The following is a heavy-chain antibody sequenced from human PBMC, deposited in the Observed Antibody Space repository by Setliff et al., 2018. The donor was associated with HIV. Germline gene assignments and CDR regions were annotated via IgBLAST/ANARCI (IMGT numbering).Heavy chain of an antibody. CDR2: INAGNGNT. CDR3: ARGATYYTFWTAPPPIDY. V-gene: IGHV1-3*03. Sequence: ASVKVSCKASGYTFTSYAIHWVRQAPGQRLEWMGWINAGNGNTKYSQEFQGRVTSTRDTSASTAYMELSSLKSEDMAVYYCARGATYYTFWTAPPPIDYWVQGTPVTVSS. CDR1: GYTFTSYA. J-gene: IGHJ4*02. D-gene: IGHD3-3*01.